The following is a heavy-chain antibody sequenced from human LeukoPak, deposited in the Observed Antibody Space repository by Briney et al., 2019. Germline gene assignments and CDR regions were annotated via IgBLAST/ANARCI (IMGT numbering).Heavy chain of an antibody. CDR3: AKVRGGELLAAFDI. CDR1: GFTFDDYA. Sequence: GGSLRLSCAASGFTFDDYAMPWVRQAPGKGLEWVSGISWNSGNIGHADSVKGRFTISRDNAKNSLYLQMNSLRAEDTALFYCAKVRGGELLAAFDIWGQGTMVTVSS. D-gene: IGHD1-26*01. V-gene: IGHV3-9*01. J-gene: IGHJ3*02. CDR2: ISWNSGNI.